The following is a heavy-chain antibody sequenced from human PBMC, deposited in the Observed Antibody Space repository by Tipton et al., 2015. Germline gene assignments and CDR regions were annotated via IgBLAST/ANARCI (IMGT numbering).Heavy chain of an antibody. V-gene: IGHV1-46*01. Sequence: QLVQSGAEVKKPGASVKVSCKASGYTFTSSYMHWVRQAPGQGPEWMGGILPLLRRPTYAARFHGRVTMTADESTSTAYMELRGLRSEDTAVYYCATKKHDSDSYFESWGQGTLVTVSS. CDR2: ILPLLRRP. J-gene: IGHJ4*02. CDR3: ATKKHDSDSYFES. CDR1: GYTFTSSY. D-gene: IGHD3-22*01.